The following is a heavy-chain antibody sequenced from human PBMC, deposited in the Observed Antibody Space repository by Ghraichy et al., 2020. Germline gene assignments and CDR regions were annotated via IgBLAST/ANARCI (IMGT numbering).Heavy chain of an antibody. D-gene: IGHD5-12*01. J-gene: IGHJ4*02. V-gene: IGHV3-66*01. CDR2: IYSGGST. Sequence: GGSLRLSCAASGFTFSGYWMSWVRQAPGKGLEWVSVIYSGGSTYYADSVKGRFTISRDNSKNTLYLQMNSLRAEDTAVYYCARTGYSGYLLYWGQGTLVTVSS. CDR1: GFTFSGYW. CDR3: ARTGYSGYLLY.